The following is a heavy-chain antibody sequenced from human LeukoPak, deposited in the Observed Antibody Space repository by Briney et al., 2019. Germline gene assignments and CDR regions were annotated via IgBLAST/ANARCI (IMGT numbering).Heavy chain of an antibody. CDR1: GFTFRSYS. J-gene: IGHJ4*02. Sequence: GGSLRLSCAVSGFTFRSYSMNWVRQAPGKGLEWVSYISSGSGTIYYADSVRGRFTISRDNAKNSLYLQMNSLRAEDTAVYYCARDLVIYGDYVFDYWGQGTLVTVSS. D-gene: IGHD4-17*01. CDR2: ISSGSGTI. CDR3: ARDLVIYGDYVFDY. V-gene: IGHV3-48*01.